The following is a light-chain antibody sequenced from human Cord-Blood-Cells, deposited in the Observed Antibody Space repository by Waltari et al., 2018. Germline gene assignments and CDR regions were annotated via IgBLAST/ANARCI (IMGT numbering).Light chain of an antibody. CDR1: QSVSSSY. CDR2: GAS. Sequence: EIVLTQSPGTLSLSPGEGATLSSRASQSVSSSYLAWYQQKPGQAPRLLIYGASSRATGIPDRFSGSGSGTDFTLTINRLEPEDFAVYYCQQYGSSPLFTFGPGTKVDIK. J-gene: IGKJ3*01. V-gene: IGKV3-20*01. CDR3: QQYGSSPLFT.